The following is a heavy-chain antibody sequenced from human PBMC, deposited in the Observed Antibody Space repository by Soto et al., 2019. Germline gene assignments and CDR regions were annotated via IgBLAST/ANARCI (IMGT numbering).Heavy chain of an antibody. CDR1: GGSFSGYY. D-gene: IGHD3-3*01. CDR3: ARDVAPRIPILGVVITREVKYGMDV. CDR2: INHSGST. J-gene: IGHJ6*02. Sequence: SETLSLTCAVYGGSFSGYYWSWIRQPPGKGLEWIGEINHSGSTNYNPSLKSRVTISVDTSKNQFSLKLSSVTAADTAVYYCARDVAPRIPILGVVITREVKYGMDVWGQGTTVTVSS. V-gene: IGHV4-34*01.